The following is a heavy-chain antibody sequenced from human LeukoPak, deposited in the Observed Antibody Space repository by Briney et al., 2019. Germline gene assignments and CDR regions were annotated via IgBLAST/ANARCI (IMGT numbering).Heavy chain of an antibody. Sequence: PGRSLRLSCATSGFTFSTYGMNWVRQAPGKGLEWVAVIWYDGSNIHYADSVKGRFTISRDNSKNTLYLQMSSLRAEDTAVYYCARDVGAIKYYYGMDVWGQGTTVTVS. D-gene: IGHD1-26*01. CDR2: IWYDGSNI. CDR3: ARDVGAIKYYYGMDV. J-gene: IGHJ6*02. CDR1: GFTFSTYG. V-gene: IGHV3-33*01.